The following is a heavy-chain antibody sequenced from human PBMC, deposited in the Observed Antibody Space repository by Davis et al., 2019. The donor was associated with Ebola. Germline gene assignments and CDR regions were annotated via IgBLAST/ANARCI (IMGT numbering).Heavy chain of an antibody. D-gene: IGHD6-13*01. Sequence: MPSETLSLTCTVSGGSISSSSYYWGWIRQPPGKGLEWIGSIYYSGSTNYNPSLKSRVTISVDTSKNQFSLKLSSVTAADTAVYYCARHRGYSSSPGWFDPWGQGTLVTVSS. CDR3: ARHRGYSSSPGWFDP. J-gene: IGHJ5*02. CDR1: GGSISSSSYY. CDR2: IYYSGST. V-gene: IGHV4-39*01.